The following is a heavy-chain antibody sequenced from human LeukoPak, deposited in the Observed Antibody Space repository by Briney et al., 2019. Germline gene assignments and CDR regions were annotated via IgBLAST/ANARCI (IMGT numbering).Heavy chain of an antibody. CDR1: GGSISSYY. J-gene: IGHJ4*02. CDR3: ARGGYSSSWCYFDY. CDR2: IYYSGST. V-gene: IGHV4-59*01. Sequence: SETLSLTCTVSGGSISSYYWSWIRQPPGKGLEWIGYIYYSGSTNYNPSLKSRVTISVDTSKNQFSLKLSSVTAADTAVYYCARGGYSSSWCYFDYWGQGTLVTVSS. D-gene: IGHD6-13*01.